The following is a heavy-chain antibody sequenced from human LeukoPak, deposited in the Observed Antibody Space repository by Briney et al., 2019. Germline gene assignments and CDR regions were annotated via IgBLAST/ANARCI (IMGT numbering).Heavy chain of an antibody. Sequence: GGSLRLSCAASGFTFSDYYMSWIRQAPGKGLEWVSYISSSGSTIYYADSVKGRFTISRDNAKNSLYLQMNSLRAEDTAVYYCAKETAGYYYYGMDVWGKGTTVTVSS. J-gene: IGHJ6*04. CDR2: ISSSGSTI. V-gene: IGHV3-11*04. D-gene: IGHD6-13*01. CDR1: GFTFSDYY. CDR3: AKETAGYYYYGMDV.